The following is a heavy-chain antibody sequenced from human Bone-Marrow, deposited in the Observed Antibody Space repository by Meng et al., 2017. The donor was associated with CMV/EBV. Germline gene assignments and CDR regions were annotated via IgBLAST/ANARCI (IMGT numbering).Heavy chain of an antibody. CDR3: ARSGTVVTPLEY. Sequence: EVKLVESGGGLTQPGGSLRLSCAAFGFTVSSNYMSWVRQAPGKGLEWVSVIYSGGSTYYADSVKGRFTISRDNSKNTLYLQMNSLRAEDTAVYYCARSGTVVTPLEYWGQGTLVTVSS. V-gene: IGHV3-53*01. D-gene: IGHD4-23*01. J-gene: IGHJ4*02. CDR2: IYSGGST. CDR1: GFTVSSNY.